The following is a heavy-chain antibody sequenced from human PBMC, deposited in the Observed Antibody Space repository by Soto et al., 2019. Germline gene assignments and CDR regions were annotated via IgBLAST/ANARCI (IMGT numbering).Heavy chain of an antibody. D-gene: IGHD3-3*01. CDR1: GGTFSSYA. CDR2: INHSGST. CDR3: ASTNYDFWSGYPFDY. J-gene: IGHJ4*02. V-gene: IGHV4-34*01. Sequence: QVQLVQSGAEVKKPGSSVKVSCKASGGTFSSYAISWVRQAPGQGLEWIGEINHSGSTNYNPSLKSRVTISVDTSKNQFSLKLSSVTAADTAVYYCASTNYDFWSGYPFDYWGQGTLVTVSS.